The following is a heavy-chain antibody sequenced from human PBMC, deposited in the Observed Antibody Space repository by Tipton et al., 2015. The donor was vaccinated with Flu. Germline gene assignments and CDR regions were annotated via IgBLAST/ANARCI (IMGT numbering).Heavy chain of an antibody. Sequence: QLVQSGAEVKKPGASVKVSCKASGYTFTGYYMHWVRQAPGQGLEWMGRINPNSGGTNYAQKFQGRVTMTRDTSISTAYMELSRLRSDGTALYYCARDPLAPYSGNYYGMDVGGQGTAVTVSS. CDR2: INPNSGGT. CDR1: GYTFTGYY. J-gene: IGHJ6*02. CDR3: ARDPLAPYSGNYYGMDV. V-gene: IGHV1-2*06. D-gene: IGHD6-13*01.